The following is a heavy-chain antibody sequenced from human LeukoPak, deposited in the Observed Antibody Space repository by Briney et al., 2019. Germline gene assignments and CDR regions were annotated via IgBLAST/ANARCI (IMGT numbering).Heavy chain of an antibody. CDR3: ARGYCSGANCYSISFDY. D-gene: IGHD2-15*01. V-gene: IGHV4-39*07. Sequence: KPSETLSLTCTVSGGSISSSNYYWGWIRQPPGKGLEWIGSIYYSGTTYYNPSLKSRVTMSVDTSKNQFSLKVTSVTAADTALYYCARGYCSGANCYSISFDYWGQGTLVLVSS. CDR1: GGSISSSNYY. CDR2: IYYSGTT. J-gene: IGHJ4*02.